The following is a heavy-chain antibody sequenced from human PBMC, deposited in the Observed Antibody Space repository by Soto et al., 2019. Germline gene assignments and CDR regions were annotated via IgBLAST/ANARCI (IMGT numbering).Heavy chain of an antibody. Sequence: ASVKVSCKASGYTFTSYGISWVRQAPGQGFEWMGWISAYNGNTNYAQKLQGRVTMTADTSTSTAYMELRSLRSDDTAVYYCARDLTPSPGYNKSYFDYWGQGTLVTVSS. D-gene: IGHD5-12*01. J-gene: IGHJ4*02. V-gene: IGHV1-18*01. CDR3: ARDLTPSPGYNKSYFDY. CDR2: ISAYNGNT. CDR1: GYTFTSYG.